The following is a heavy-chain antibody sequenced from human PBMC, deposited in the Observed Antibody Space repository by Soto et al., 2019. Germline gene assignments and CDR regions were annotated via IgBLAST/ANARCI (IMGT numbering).Heavy chain of an antibody. CDR2: ISWVSGTI. D-gene: IGHD3-22*01. CDR1: GLAFEDYA. V-gene: IGHV3-9*01. J-gene: IGHJ2*01. Sequence: EMQLVPSGGGLVQPGRSLRLSCAASGLAFEDYAMHWVRQVPGKGLEWVSGISWVSGTIGYADSVKGRFTISRDNAKNSLYLQMNSLRAEDTALYFCANDSRRFSYDDTNSGYFDLWGRGTLVSVSS. CDR3: ANDSRRFSYDDTNSGYFDL.